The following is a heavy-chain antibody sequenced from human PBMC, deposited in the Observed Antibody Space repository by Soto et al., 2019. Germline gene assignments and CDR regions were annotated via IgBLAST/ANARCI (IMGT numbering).Heavy chain of an antibody. Sequence: QLVQSGAEVKKPGASVRVSCKTSGPTFIAYYIHWVRQAPGQGLEWMGWIDPKSGGTTYEQKFLGRGTMTRDTSINTAYMDLNRLTSDDTAVYYCARVSVDVPEWGQGTLITVPS. V-gene: IGHV1-2*02. J-gene: IGHJ4*02. CDR1: GPTFIAYY. D-gene: IGHD5-12*01. CDR2: IDPKSGGT. CDR3: ARVSVDVPE.